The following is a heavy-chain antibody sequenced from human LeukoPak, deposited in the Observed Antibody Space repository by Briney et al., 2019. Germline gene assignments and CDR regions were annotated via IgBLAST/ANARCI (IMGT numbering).Heavy chain of an antibody. J-gene: IGHJ6*03. Sequence: ASVKVSCKASGYTFTSYYMHWVRQAPGQGLEWMGIINPSGGSTSYAQKFQGRVTMTRDMSTSTVYMELRSLRSDDTAVYYCARDSSCSGGSCYTDYYYYYMDVWGKGTTVTVSS. CDR3: ARDSSCSGGSCYTDYYYYYMDV. V-gene: IGHV1-46*01. CDR2: INPSGGST. CDR1: GYTFTSYY. D-gene: IGHD2-15*01.